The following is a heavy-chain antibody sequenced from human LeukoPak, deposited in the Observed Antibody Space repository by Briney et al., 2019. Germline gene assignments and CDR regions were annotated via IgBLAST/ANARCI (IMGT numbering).Heavy chain of an antibody. CDR3: ARDLPDSPGYCSGGSCYNWFDP. D-gene: IGHD2-15*01. V-gene: IGHV3-30*04. CDR2: ISYDGSNK. Sequence: GGSLRLSCAASGFTFSSYAMHWVRQAPGKGLEWAAVISYDGSNKYYADSVKGRFTISRDNSKNTLYLQMNSLRAEDTAVYYCARDLPDSPGYCSGGSCYNWFDPWGQGTLVTVSS. CDR1: GFTFSSYA. J-gene: IGHJ5*02.